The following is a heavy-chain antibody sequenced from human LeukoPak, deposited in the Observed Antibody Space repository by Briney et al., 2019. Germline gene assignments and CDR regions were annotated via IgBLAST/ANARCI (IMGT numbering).Heavy chain of an antibody. CDR2: ISHDGSNK. J-gene: IGHJ4*02. D-gene: IGHD2-21*02. CDR3: TRSVVTTADFDY. Sequence: GGSLRLSCAASGFSLSRSSMHWVRQAPGLGLQWVAVISHDGSNKYYEDSVKGRFTISRDNSKSTLYLHLNIPRPEDTAVYYCTRSVVTTADFDYWGQGTLVTVSS. V-gene: IGHV3-30*19. CDR1: GFSLSRSS.